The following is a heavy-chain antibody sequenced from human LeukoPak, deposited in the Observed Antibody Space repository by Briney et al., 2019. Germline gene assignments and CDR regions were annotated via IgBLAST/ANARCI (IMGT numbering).Heavy chain of an antibody. J-gene: IGHJ4*02. Sequence: GGSLRLSCAASGFIFDDYAMHWVRQAPGKGLEWVSGITWNSGDIDYADSVKGRFTISRDNAKNSLYLQMNSLRAEDTAVYYCASLLEDYSSSWYSAYYFDYWGQGTLVTVSS. V-gene: IGHV3-9*01. CDR2: ITWNSGDI. CDR3: ASLLEDYSSSWYSAYYFDY. CDR1: GFIFDDYA. D-gene: IGHD6-13*01.